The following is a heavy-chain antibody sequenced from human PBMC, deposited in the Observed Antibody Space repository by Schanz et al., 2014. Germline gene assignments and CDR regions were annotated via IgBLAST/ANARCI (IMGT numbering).Heavy chain of an antibody. Sequence: EVQLMESGGGLVKPGGSLRLSCVASGFAFSSFAMTWVRQAPGRGLGWVSSISTSGTYMYIADSLKGRLTISRDDAKKSMYLQMNNLRAEDTAVYYCVRVSFADPRLYRGMDRDIDYWGQGTLVTVSS. CDR2: ISTSGTYM. CDR1: GFAFSSFA. CDR3: VRVSFADPRLYRGMDRDIDY. D-gene: IGHD5-18*01. V-gene: IGHV3-21*01. J-gene: IGHJ4*02.